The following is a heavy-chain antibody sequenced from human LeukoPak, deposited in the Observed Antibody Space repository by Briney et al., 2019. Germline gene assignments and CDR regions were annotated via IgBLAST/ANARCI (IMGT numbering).Heavy chain of an antibody. CDR1: GFTFSRYG. CDR3: ARDQRGYSYGNFDY. V-gene: IGHV3-33*01. D-gene: IGHD5-18*01. CDR2: IWYDGSNK. J-gene: IGHJ4*02. Sequence: GESLSLACAVSGFTFSRYGVHWVRQAPREGRGWVGVIWYDGSNKYYADSVKGRFTISRDNSKNTLYLQMNSLRAEDTAVYYCARDQRGYSYGNFDYWGQGTLVTVSS.